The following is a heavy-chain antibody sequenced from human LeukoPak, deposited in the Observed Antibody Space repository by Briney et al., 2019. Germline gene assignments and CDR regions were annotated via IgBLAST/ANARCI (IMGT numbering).Heavy chain of an antibody. J-gene: IGHJ4*02. D-gene: IGHD5-24*01. V-gene: IGHV3-23*01. CDR3: AKDDAWLQYGN. CDR1: GFTFSSHG. Sequence: GGSLRLSCAASGFTFSSHGMNWVRQAPGKGLEWVSGISPNGVITYYADSVKGRFAISRDNSKGTVYLQMNSLRPEDTAVYYCAKDDAWLQYGNWGRGTLVTVSS. CDR2: ISPNGVIT.